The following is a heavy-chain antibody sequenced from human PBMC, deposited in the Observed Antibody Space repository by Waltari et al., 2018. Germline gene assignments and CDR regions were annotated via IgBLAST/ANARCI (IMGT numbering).Heavy chain of an antibody. V-gene: IGHV3-30*04. J-gene: IGHJ4*02. CDR2: ISYDGSNK. D-gene: IGHD3-9*01. CDR1: GCTFSSYA. CDR3: ATGFGDILTGYLCD. Sequence: QVQLVESGGGVVQPGRSLRLSCAAAGCTFSSYAMHWVRQAPGKGLEWVAVISYDGSNKYYADSVKGRFTISRDNSKNTLYLQMNSLRAEDTAVYYCATGFGDILTGYLCDWGQGTLVTVSS.